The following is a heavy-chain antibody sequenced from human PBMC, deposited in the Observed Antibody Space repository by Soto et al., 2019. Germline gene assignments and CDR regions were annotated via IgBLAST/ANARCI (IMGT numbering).Heavy chain of an antibody. CDR3: ARGGPGYSRSWRSPFDY. J-gene: IGHJ4*02. CDR2: INHSAST. Sequence: PSETLSLTCAVYGGSFSGYYWSWIRQPPGKGLEWIGEINHSASTNYNPSLKSRVTISVDTSKNQFSLKLSSVTAADTAVYYCARGGPGYSRSWRSPFDYWGQGTLVTVSS. D-gene: IGHD6-13*01. V-gene: IGHV4-34*01. CDR1: GGSFSGYY.